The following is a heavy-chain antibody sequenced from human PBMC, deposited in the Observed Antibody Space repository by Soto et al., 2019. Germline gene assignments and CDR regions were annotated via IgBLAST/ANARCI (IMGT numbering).Heavy chain of an antibody. CDR1: GASITGSSY. CDR3: ARGTPPPVDPAWYQFAY. Sequence: SETLSLTCTVSGASITGSSYWGWIRQPAGKGLEWIGRFSLSGTTNYNPSLRSRVTMSADVSKNQFSLRMTSVTAADTALYYCARGTPPPVDPAWYQFAYWPQRT. CDR2: FSLSGTT. J-gene: IGHJ4*02. V-gene: IGHV4-4*07. D-gene: IGHD6-13*01.